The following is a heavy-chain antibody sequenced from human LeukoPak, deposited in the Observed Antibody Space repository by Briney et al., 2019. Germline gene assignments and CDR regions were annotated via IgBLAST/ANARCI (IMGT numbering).Heavy chain of an antibody. CDR1: GFTFSSYG. CDR3: AKEGTYGAIDDY. Sequence: GGSLRLSCAASGFTFSSYGMHWVRQAPGKGLEWVAVISYDGSNKYYADSVKGRFTISRDNSKNTLYLQMNSLRAEDTAVYYCAKEGTYGAIDDYWGQGTLVTVSS. J-gene: IGHJ4*02. CDR2: ISYDGSNK. V-gene: IGHV3-30*18. D-gene: IGHD4-17*01.